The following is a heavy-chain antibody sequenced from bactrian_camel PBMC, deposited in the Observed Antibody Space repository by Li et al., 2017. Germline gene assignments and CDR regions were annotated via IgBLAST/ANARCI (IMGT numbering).Heavy chain of an antibody. CDR3: ATQVGGGGMWWFDY. CDR1: GFTFTNYY. D-gene: IGHD2*01. V-gene: IGHV3-2*01. Sequence: HVQLVESGGGLVQPGGSLRLSCAAAGFTFTNYYITWVRQAPGKGLEWVSSIYTDGSNIYYGDFVKGRFTISRDNAKNTVYLQMDSLKTEDTAVYYCATQVGGGGMWWFDYWGQGTQVTVS. CDR2: IYTDGSNI. J-gene: IGHJ4*01.